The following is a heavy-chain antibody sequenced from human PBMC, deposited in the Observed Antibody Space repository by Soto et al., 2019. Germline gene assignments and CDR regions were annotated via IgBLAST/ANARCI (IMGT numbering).Heavy chain of an antibody. D-gene: IGHD6-19*01. Sequence: EVQLVESGGGLVQPGGSLRLSCAASGFTFSSSWMHWVRQGPGKGLVCVSRINSGAMTTNYADSVKGRFTISRDNAKNTLYLQMDSLTAEDTAVYYCARGPSGWFGYDYWGQGTLVTVSS. CDR2: INSGAMTT. CDR3: ARGPSGWFGYDY. CDR1: GFTFSSSW. J-gene: IGHJ4*02. V-gene: IGHV3-74*01.